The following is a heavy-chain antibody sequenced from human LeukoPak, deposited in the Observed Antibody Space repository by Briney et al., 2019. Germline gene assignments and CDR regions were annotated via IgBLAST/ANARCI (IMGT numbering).Heavy chain of an antibody. V-gene: IGHV1-2*02. CDR2: INPNSGGT. D-gene: IGHD4-17*01. CDR1: GYTFTGYY. CDR3: ARDKDYGDYGGSAFDI. Sequence: GASVKVSCKASGYTFTGYYMHWVRQAPGQGLEWMGWINPNSGGTNYAQKFQGRVTMTRDTSISTAYMELSRLRSDDTAVYYCARDKDYGDYGGSAFDIWGQGTMVTVSS. J-gene: IGHJ3*02.